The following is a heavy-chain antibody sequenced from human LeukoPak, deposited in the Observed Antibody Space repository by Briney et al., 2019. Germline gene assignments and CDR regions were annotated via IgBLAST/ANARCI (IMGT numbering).Heavy chain of an antibody. CDR1: GGTFSSDG. D-gene: IGHD1-26*01. CDR3: ARDREEWDSRDWFDP. V-gene: IGHV1-18*01. Sequence: ASVKVSCKVSGGTFSSDGLSWVRHAPGQGLEWMGWISAYNGNTNYAQKLQGRVTMTTDTSTSTAYMELRSLRSDDTAVYYCARDREEWDSRDWFDPWGQGTLVTVSS. J-gene: IGHJ5*02. CDR2: ISAYNGNT.